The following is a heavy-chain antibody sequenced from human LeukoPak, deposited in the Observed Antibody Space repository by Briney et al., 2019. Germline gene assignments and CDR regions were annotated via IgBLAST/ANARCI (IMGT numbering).Heavy chain of an antibody. Sequence: SETLSLTCTVSGYSISSGYYWGWIRQPPGKGLEWIGSIYHSGRTFYNPSLKSRVTISVDTSKNQFSLKLTSVTAADTAVYYCARDSVHYYDSSGFFYYYYYMDVWGKGTTVTVSS. V-gene: IGHV4-38-2*02. D-gene: IGHD3-22*01. CDR3: ARDSVHYYDSSGFFYYYYYMDV. CDR2: IYHSGRT. J-gene: IGHJ6*03. CDR1: GYSISSGYY.